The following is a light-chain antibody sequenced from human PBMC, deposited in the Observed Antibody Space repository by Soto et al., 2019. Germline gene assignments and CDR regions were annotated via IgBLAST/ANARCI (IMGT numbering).Light chain of an antibody. CDR3: QQYNSYGT. CDR1: QSISSW. CDR2: DAS. V-gene: IGKV1-5*01. Sequence: IQMTQSPSTLSASVGGRVTITCRASQSISSWLAWYQQKPGKAPKLLIYDASSLESGVPSRFSGSGSGTEFTLTISSLQPDDFATYYCQQYNSYGTFGKGTKVDIK. J-gene: IGKJ1*01.